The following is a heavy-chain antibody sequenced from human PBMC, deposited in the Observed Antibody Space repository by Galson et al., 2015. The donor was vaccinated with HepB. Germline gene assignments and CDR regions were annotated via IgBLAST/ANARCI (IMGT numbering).Heavy chain of an antibody. CDR1: GFTFSNAW. D-gene: IGHD3-3*01. CDR3: RSHYDFWSGYPERDY. J-gene: IGHJ4*02. CDR2: IKSKTDGGTT. Sequence: SLRLSCAASGFTFSNAWMSWVRQAPGKGLEWVGRIKSKTDGGTTDYAAPVKGRFTISRDDSKNTLYLQMNSLKTEDTAVYYCRSHYDFWSGYPERDYWGQGTLVTVSS. V-gene: IGHV3-15*01.